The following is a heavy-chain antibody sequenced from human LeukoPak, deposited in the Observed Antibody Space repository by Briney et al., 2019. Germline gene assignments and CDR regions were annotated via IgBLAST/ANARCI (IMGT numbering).Heavy chain of an antibody. D-gene: IGHD5-24*01. CDR3: ARDTEMATIPLDY. CDR1: GGTFSSYA. J-gene: IGHJ4*02. V-gene: IGHV1-69*04. Sequence: SVKVSCKASGGTFSSYAISWVRQAPGQGLEWMGTIIPILGIANYAQKFQGRVTITADKSTSTAYMELSSLRSEDTAVYYCARDTEMATIPLDYWGQGTLVTVSS. CDR2: IIPILGIA.